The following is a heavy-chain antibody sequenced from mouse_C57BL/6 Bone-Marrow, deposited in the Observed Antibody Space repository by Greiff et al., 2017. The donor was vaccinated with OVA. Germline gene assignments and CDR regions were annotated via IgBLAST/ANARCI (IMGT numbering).Heavy chain of an antibody. CDR3: ASYDYDWYFDV. D-gene: IGHD2-4*01. Sequence: QVQLKQPGAELVKPGASVKMSCKASGYTFTSYWITWVKQRPGQGLEWIGDIYPGSGSTNYNEKFKGKATLTVDTSSSTAYMQRSSLTSEDSAVYYCASYDYDWYFDVWGTGTTVTVSS. J-gene: IGHJ1*03. V-gene: IGHV1-55*01. CDR2: IYPGSGST. CDR1: GYTFTSYW.